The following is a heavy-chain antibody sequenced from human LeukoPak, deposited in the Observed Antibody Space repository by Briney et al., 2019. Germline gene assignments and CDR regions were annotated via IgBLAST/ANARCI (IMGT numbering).Heavy chain of an antibody. CDR2: IYHSGST. J-gene: IGHJ4*02. CDR1: GGSISRGGYS. D-gene: IGHD5-12*01. CDR3: ARGVATPDLDYYFDF. Sequence: SESLSLTCAVSGGSISRGGYSWSWIRQPPGKGLEWIGYIYHSGSTYYNPSLKSRVTISVDRSKNQFSLKLSSVTAADTAVYYCARGVATPDLDYYFDFWGQGTLVTVSS. V-gene: IGHV4-30-2*01.